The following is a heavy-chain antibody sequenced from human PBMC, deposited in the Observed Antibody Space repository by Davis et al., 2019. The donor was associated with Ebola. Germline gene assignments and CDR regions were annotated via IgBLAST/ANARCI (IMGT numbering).Heavy chain of an antibody. V-gene: IGHV3-9*01. J-gene: IGHJ4*02. CDR2: ISWNSGSI. CDR3: AKAHYYDSSGSFDY. D-gene: IGHD3-22*01. CDR1: GFTFDDYA. Sequence: SLKISCAASGFTFDDYAMHWVRQAPGKGLEWVSGISWNSGSIGYADSVKGRFTISRDNAKNSLYLQMNSLRAEDTALYYCAKAHYYDSSGSFDYWGQGTLVTVSS.